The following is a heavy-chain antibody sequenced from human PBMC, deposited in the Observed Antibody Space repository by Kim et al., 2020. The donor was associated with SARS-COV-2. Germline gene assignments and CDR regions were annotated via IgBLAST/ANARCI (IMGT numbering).Heavy chain of an antibody. J-gene: IGHJ4*02. CDR1: GFTFSSYW. CDR3: AGPDIWRNGDPYVGY. V-gene: IGHV3-7*01. CDR2: IKQDGSEK. Sequence: GGSLRLSCAASGFTFSSYWMSWVRQAPGKGLEWVANIKQDGSEKYYVDSVKGRFTISRDNAKNSLYLQMNSLRAEDTAVYYCAGPDIWRNGDPYVGYWGQGTLVTVSS. D-gene: IGHD4-17*01.